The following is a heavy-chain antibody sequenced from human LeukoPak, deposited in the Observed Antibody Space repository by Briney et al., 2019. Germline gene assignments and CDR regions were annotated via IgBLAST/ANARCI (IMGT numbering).Heavy chain of an antibody. D-gene: IGHD5-12*01. CDR3: ARGPSAYPKCFDY. CDR1: GFNFSSFV. V-gene: IGHV3-33*01. J-gene: IGHJ4*02. CDR2: IWYDGSNK. Sequence: GGSLRLSCAASGFNFSSFVMHWVRQAPGKGLEWVAVIWYDGSNKYYADSVKGRFTISRDNSKNTLYLQMNSLRAEDRAVYYCARGPSAYPKCFDYWGQGTLVTVSS.